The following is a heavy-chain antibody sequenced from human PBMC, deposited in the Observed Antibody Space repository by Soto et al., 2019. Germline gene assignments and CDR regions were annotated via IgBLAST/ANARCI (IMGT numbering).Heavy chain of an antibody. CDR1: GGSISSGGYY. Sequence: PSETLSLTCTVSGGSISSGGYYWSWIRQHPGKGLEWIGYIYYSGSTYYNPSLKSRVTISVDTSKNEFSLKLSSVTAAATAVYYCAREGNEEQLVRMDVWGQGTTVTVSS. V-gene: IGHV4-31*03. J-gene: IGHJ6*02. CDR3: AREGNEEQLVRMDV. CDR2: IYYSGST. D-gene: IGHD6-6*01.